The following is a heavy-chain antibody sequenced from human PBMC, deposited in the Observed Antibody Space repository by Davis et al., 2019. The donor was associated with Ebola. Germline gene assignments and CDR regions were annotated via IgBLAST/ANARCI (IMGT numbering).Heavy chain of an antibody. CDR1: GFTFDDYA. J-gene: IGHJ4*02. V-gene: IGHV3-30*18. CDR2: ISYDGSNK. Sequence: GESLKISCAASGFTFDDYAMHWVRQAPGKGLEWVAVISYDGSNKYYADSVKGRFTISRDNSKNTLYLQMNSLRAEDTAVYYCAKDYFDYWGQGTLVTVSS. CDR3: AKDYFDY.